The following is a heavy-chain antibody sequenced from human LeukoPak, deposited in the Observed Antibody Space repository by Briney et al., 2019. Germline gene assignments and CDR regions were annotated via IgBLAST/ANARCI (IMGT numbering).Heavy chain of an antibody. D-gene: IGHD2-21*01. Sequence: GGSLRLSCAASGFTLSTYAMSWVRQTPGKGLEWVAATSSSDAGTYHADSVRGRSTISRDNSKNTLYLQMNSLRAEDAAVYFCAKAPVISCRGAYCYPFDSWGQGTLVTVSS. V-gene: IGHV3-23*01. CDR2: TSSSDAGT. J-gene: IGHJ4*02. CDR1: GFTLSTYA. CDR3: AKAPVISCRGAYCYPFDS.